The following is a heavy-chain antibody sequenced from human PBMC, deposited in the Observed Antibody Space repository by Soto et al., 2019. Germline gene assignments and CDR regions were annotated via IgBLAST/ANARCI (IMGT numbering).Heavy chain of an antibody. CDR2: IYYRGTT. D-gene: IGHD5-12*01. CDR1: GGSMTSLY. Sequence: SETLSLTCSVSGGSMTSLYWNWIRQPPGKGLEWLGYIYYRGTTNYNPSLKSRVIMSIDMSKNQFSLNLSSVTAADTAVYYCARSQWLSQADFDYWGQGTMVTVSS. CDR3: ARSQWLSQADFDY. V-gene: IGHV4-59*01. J-gene: IGHJ4*03.